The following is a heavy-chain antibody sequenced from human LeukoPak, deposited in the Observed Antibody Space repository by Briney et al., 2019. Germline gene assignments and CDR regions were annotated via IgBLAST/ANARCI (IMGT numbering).Heavy chain of an antibody. CDR2: IYYSGST. V-gene: IGHV4-39*02. D-gene: IGHD6-19*01. Sequence: SDTLSLTCTVSGGSISSSSYYWGWIRQPPGKGLEWIGSIYYSGSTYYNPSLKSRVTISVDTSKNQFSLKLSSVTAADTAVYYCAREEGQQWLVNYWGQGTLVTDSP. CDR1: GGSISSSSYY. J-gene: IGHJ4*02. CDR3: AREEGQQWLVNY.